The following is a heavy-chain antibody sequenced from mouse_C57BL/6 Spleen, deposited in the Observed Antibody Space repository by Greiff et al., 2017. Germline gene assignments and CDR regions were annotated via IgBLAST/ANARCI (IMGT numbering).Heavy chain of an antibody. CDR3: ARHEDYYGSSLYYYAMDY. CDR2: ISNGGGST. V-gene: IGHV5-12*01. Sequence: EVQGVESGGGLVQPGGSLKLSCAASGFTFSDYYMYWVRQTPEKRLEWVAYISNGGGSTYYPDTVKGRFTISRDNAKNTLYLQMSRLKSEDTAMYYCARHEDYYGSSLYYYAMDYWGQGTSVTVSS. J-gene: IGHJ4*01. CDR1: GFTFSDYY. D-gene: IGHD1-1*01.